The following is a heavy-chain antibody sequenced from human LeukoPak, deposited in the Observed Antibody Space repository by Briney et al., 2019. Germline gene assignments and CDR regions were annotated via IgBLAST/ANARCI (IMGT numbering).Heavy chain of an antibody. D-gene: IGHD5-12*01. V-gene: IGHV3-30-3*01. Sequence: GGSLRLSCAASGFTFSSYPIHWVRQASGRGLEWVAIISYDGGNKYYADSVKGRFTISRDNAKNSLYLQMTSLRAEDTAVYYCARAWHNDYDLNYWGQGTMVTVSS. CDR2: ISYDGGNK. CDR1: GFTFSSYP. CDR3: ARAWHNDYDLNY. J-gene: IGHJ4*02.